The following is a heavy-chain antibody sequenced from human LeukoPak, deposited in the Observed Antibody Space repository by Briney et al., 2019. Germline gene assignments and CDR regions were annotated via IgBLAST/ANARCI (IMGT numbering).Heavy chain of an antibody. D-gene: IGHD3-22*01. J-gene: IGHJ4*02. V-gene: IGHV3-21*01. CDR3: ARGDYYDSSGYFKPFDY. CDR2: ISSSSSYI. Sequence: GGSLRLSCAASGFTFSSYSMNWVRQAPGKGLEWVSSISSSSSYIYYADSVKGRFTISRDNAKNSLYLQMNSLRAEDTAVYYCARGDYYDSSGYFKPFDYWGQGTLVTVSS. CDR1: GFTFSSYS.